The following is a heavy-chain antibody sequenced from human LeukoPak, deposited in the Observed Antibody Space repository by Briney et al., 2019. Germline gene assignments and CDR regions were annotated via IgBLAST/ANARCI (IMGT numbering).Heavy chain of an antibody. Sequence: ASVKVSCKASGYTFTSYGISWVRQAPGQGLEWMGWINPYNGNSKYAQKFQGRVTMTTDTSTNTAYMELRSLRSDDTAVYYCARARPSTIVGATSLFDYWGQGTLVTVSS. CDR1: GYTFTSYG. CDR3: ARARPSTIVGATSLFDY. V-gene: IGHV1-18*01. J-gene: IGHJ4*02. D-gene: IGHD1-26*01. CDR2: INPYNGNS.